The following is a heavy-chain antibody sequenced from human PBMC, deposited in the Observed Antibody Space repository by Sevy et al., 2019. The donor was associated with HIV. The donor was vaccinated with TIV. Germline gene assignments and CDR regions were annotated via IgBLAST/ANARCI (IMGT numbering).Heavy chain of an antibody. CDR1: GGTFSSYP. V-gene: IGHV1-69*13. CDR3: ARFPNVAAAGTII. J-gene: IGHJ4*02. Sequence: ASMKVSCEFSGGTFSSYPISWVRQAPGQGLEWMGRIIPIFGTTNYAQKFQGRVTFIADDSSSTAYMELRSLRSEDTAVYYCARFPNVAAAGTIIWGQGTLVTVSS. D-gene: IGHD6-13*01. CDR2: IIPIFGTT.